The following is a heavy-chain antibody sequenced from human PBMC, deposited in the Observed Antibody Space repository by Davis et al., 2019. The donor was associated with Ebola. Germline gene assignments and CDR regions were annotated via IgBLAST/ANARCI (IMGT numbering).Heavy chain of an antibody. CDR1: GFTFSWYW. J-gene: IGHJ3*02. Sequence: GESLKISCAASGFTFSWYWMTWVRQAPGKGLEWVSVIYNVYTLYYADSVKGRFTISRDSSMNTVYLQMSSLRAEDTAVYYCARAEDDYGEYPDALDIWGQGTVVTVSS. V-gene: IGHV3-53*01. D-gene: IGHD4-17*01. CDR3: ARAEDDYGEYPDALDI. CDR2: IYNVYTL.